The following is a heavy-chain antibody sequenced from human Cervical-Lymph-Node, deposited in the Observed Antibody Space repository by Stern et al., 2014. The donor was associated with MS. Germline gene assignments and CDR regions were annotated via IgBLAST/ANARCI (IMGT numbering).Heavy chain of an antibody. CDR3: ARLAASNSGPFDY. D-gene: IGHD6-25*01. CDR1: GISTISNY. Sequence: QLQLQESGPGLVKASETLSLTCSVSGISTISNYWSWFRQSPGKGLEWIGNIYYTGSTNYNPSLKSRVTMSVDTPKNQFSVKVTSVTAADPAVYYCARLAASNSGPFDYWGQGTLVTVSS. CDR2: IYYTGST. V-gene: IGHV4-59*01. J-gene: IGHJ4*01.